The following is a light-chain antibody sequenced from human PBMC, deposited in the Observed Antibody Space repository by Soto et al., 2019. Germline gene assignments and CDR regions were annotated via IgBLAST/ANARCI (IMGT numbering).Light chain of an antibody. V-gene: IGKV3-20*01. CDR3: QQYDNSPGYT. Sequence: PGERATLSCRASQSVSSRDLAWYQQKPGQAPRLLIYATSSRAAGIPDRFSGSGSGTDFTLTISRLEPEDFAVYYCQQYDNSPGYTVGQGTKVDIK. J-gene: IGKJ2*01. CDR1: QSVSSRD. CDR2: ATS.